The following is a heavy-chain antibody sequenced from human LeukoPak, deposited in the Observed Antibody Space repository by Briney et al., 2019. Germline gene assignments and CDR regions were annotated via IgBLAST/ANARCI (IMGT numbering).Heavy chain of an antibody. V-gene: IGHV4-4*07. CDR1: GGSISSYY. Sequence: SETRSLTCTVSGGSISSYYWSWIRQPAGKGLEWIGRIYTSGSTNYNPSLKSRVTMSVDTSKNQFSLKLSSVTAADTAVYYCARDYPVYDYVWGSYRVDAFDIWGQGTMVTVSS. CDR2: IYTSGST. J-gene: IGHJ3*02. CDR3: ARDYPVYDYVWGSYRVDAFDI. D-gene: IGHD3-16*02.